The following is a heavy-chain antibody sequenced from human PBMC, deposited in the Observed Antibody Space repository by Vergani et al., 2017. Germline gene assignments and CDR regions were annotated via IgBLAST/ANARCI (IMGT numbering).Heavy chain of an antibody. D-gene: IGHD2-15*01. Sequence: QVQLVQSGAEVKKPGSSVKVSCKASGGTFSSYAISWVRQAPGQGLEWMGRIIPIFGTANYAQKFQGRVTITADASTSTAYMELSSLRSVDTAVYYCAMDRGYCSGGSCYSGYYYYYGMDVWGQXP. J-gene: IGHJ6*02. CDR3: AMDRGYCSGGSCYSGYYYYYGMDV. V-gene: IGHV1-69*13. CDR2: IIPIFGTA. CDR1: GGTFSSYA.